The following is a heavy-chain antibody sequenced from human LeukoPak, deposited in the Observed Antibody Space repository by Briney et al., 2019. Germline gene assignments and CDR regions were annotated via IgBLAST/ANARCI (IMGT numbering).Heavy chain of an antibody. D-gene: IGHD2-2*01. V-gene: IGHV4-39*01. CDR3: ARHVRAGYYFDY. CDR2: IYYSGST. CDR1: GGSISSSSYY. Sequence: SQTLSLTCTVSGGSISSSSYYWGWIRQPPGKGLEWIGSIYYSGSTYYNPSLKSRVTISVDTSKNQFSLKLSSVTAADTAVYYCARHVRAGYYFDYWGQGTLVTVSS. J-gene: IGHJ4*02.